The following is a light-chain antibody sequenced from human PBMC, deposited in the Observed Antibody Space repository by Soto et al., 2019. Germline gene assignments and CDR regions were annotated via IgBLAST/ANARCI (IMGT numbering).Light chain of an antibody. J-gene: IGKJ1*01. Sequence: DIQMTQSPSSLSASVGDRVTITCRASQSISGYLNWYQQKPGKAPKLLIYAASSLQSGVPSRFSGSGSRTDFTLTISSLQPEDFATYYCQQSYSTPWTFGQGTKVDNK. CDR2: AAS. CDR1: QSISGY. CDR3: QQSYSTPWT. V-gene: IGKV1-39*01.